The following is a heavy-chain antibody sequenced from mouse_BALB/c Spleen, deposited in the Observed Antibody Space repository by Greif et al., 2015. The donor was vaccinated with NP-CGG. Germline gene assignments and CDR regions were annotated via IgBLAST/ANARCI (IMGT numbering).Heavy chain of an antibody. V-gene: IGHV7-3*02. CDR1: GFTFTAYY. Sequence: EVKLVESGGGLVQPGGSLRLSCATSGFTFTAYYMSWVRQPPGKALEWLGFIRNKANGYTTEYSASVKGRFTISRDNSQSILYLQMNALRAEDSATYYCARDVGFDYWGQGTTLTVSA. D-gene: IGHD4-1*01. CDR3: ARDVGFDY. J-gene: IGHJ2*01. CDR2: IRNKANGYTT.